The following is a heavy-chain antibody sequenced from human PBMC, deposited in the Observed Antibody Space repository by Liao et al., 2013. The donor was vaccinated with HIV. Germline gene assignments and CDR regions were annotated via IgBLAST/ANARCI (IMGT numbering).Heavy chain of an antibody. D-gene: IGHD1-7*01. V-gene: IGHV4-61*02. CDR3: ARERSAANYLDAFDI. CDR2: IYTSGST. J-gene: IGHJ3*02. CDR1: GGSISDGNYY. Sequence: QVQLQESGPGLVKPSQTLSLTCAVSGGSISDGNYYWSWIRQPAGKGLEWIGRIYTSGSTNYNPSLKSRVTMSVDTSKNQFSLKLSSVTAADTAVYYCARERSAANYLDAFDIWGQGTMVTVSS.